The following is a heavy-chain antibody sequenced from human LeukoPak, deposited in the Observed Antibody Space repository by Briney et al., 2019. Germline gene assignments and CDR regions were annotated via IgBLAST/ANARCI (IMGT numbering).Heavy chain of an antibody. CDR2: INHSGST. CDR1: GGSISSYY. D-gene: IGHD3-10*01. V-gene: IGHV4-34*01. CDR3: ARGPYYYGSGSYYKN. J-gene: IGHJ4*02. Sequence: SETLSLTCTVSGGSISSYYWSWIRQPPGKGLEWIGEINHSGSTNYNPSLKSRVTISVDTSKNQFSLKLSSVTAADTAVYYCARGPYYYGSGSYYKNWGQGTLVTVSS.